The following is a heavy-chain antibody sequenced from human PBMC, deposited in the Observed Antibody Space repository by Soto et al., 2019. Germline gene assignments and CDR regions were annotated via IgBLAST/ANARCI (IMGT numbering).Heavy chain of an antibody. V-gene: IGHV4-34*01. CDR3: ARRYSSGWFQSGMDV. Sequence: ETLSLTCAVYGGSFSGYYWSWIRQPPGKGLEWIGEINHSGSTNYNPSLKSRVTISVDTSKNQFSLKLSSVTAADTAVYYCARRYSSGWFQSGMDVWGQGTTVTVSS. D-gene: IGHD6-19*01. CDR2: INHSGST. CDR1: GGSFSGYY. J-gene: IGHJ6*02.